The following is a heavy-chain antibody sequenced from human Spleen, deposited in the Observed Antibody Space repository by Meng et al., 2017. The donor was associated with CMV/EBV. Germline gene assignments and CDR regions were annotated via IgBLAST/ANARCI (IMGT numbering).Heavy chain of an antibody. J-gene: IGHJ6*02. D-gene: IGHD4-11*01. CDR2: TSFDGSIK. Sequence: GGSLRLSCAAFGFTFRSYAMHWVRQAPGKGLEWVAVTSFDGSIKLYADSVRGRFTISRDNSNNIMFLQMSSLRAEDTAVYYCARNEHSDYVRGQFYYYGMDVWGRGTTVTVSS. CDR3: ARNEHSDYVRGQFYYYGMDV. CDR1: GFTFRSYA. V-gene: IGHV3-30-3*01.